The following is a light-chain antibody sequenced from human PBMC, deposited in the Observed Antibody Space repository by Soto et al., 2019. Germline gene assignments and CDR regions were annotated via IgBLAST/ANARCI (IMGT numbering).Light chain of an antibody. CDR3: CSYAGDTTFFV. J-gene: IGLJ1*01. V-gene: IGLV2-23*02. Sequence: QSALTQPASMSGSPGPSITISCTGTSSDVGSYYPVSWFQQHPGKAPKLIIYEVNKRPSGVSDRFSGSKSGNTASLTISGLQAADEAEYYCCSYAGDTTFFVFGTGTKLTVL. CDR1: SSDVGSYYP. CDR2: EVN.